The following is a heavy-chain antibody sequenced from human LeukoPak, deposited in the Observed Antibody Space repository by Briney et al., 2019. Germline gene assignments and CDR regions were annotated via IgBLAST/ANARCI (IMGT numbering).Heavy chain of an antibody. J-gene: IGHJ4*02. CDR3: ATYRGYPVDY. CDR1: GFTFSRYG. CDR2: IWYDGSNK. Sequence: GGALRLSCAASGFTFSRYGMHWGREAPGKGLEWVAVIWYDGSNKYYADSVKGRFTISRDNSKNTLYLQMNSLRAEDTAVYYCATYRGYPVDYWGQGTLVTVSS. D-gene: IGHD6-13*01. V-gene: IGHV3-33*01.